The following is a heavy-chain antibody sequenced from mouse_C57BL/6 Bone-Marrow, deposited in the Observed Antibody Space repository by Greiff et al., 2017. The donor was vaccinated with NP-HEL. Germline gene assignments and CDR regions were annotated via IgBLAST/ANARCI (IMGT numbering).Heavy chain of an antibody. CDR2: IDPENGDT. CDR3: TTGTAQAYFDY. J-gene: IGHJ2*01. CDR1: GFNIKDDY. Sequence: VQLQQSGAELVRPGASVKLSCTASGFNIKDDYMHWVKQRPEQGLEWIGWIDPENGDTEYASKFQGKATITADTSSNTAYLQLSSLTSEDTAVYYCTTGTAQAYFDYWGQVTTLTVSS. V-gene: IGHV14-4*01. D-gene: IGHD3-2*02.